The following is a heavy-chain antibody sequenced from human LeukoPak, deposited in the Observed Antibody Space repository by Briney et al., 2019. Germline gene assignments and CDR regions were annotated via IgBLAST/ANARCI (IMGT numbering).Heavy chain of an antibody. V-gene: IGHV1-69*02. CDR3: ARTYCSSTSCYTQWFDP. CDR2: IIPMLGIV. Sequence: SVKVSCKASGGTFSSYTISWVRQAPGQGLEWMGRIIPMLGIVNYAQKLQGRVAITADQSTSTAYMELSSLRSEDTAIYYCARTYCSSTSCYTQWFDPWGQGTLVTVSS. J-gene: IGHJ5*02. CDR1: GGTFSSYT. D-gene: IGHD2-2*01.